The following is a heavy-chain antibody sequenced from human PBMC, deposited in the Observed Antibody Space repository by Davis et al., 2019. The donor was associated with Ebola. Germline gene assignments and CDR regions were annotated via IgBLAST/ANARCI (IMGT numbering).Heavy chain of an antibody. CDR1: GYSFTSYW. J-gene: IGHJ3*01. D-gene: IGHD6-19*01. Sequence: GGSLRLSCEASGYSFTSYWIGWVRQMPGKGLEWMGIIYPGDSDTRYSPSFQGQVTISADRAITTAYLQWSSLRASDTALYYCARPYTSGQGNAFNVWGQGTMVTVSS. CDR3: ARPYTSGQGNAFNV. CDR2: IYPGDSDT. V-gene: IGHV5-51*01.